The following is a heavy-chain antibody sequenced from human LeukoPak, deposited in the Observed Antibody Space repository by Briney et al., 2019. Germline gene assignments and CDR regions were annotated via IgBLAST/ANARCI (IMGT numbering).Heavy chain of an antibody. CDR3: ARVQSAYCRSSSCYGGYFDY. J-gene: IGHJ4*02. CDR1: GYTFTSYA. D-gene: IGHD2-2*01. CDR2: INAGKGNT. V-gene: IGHV1-3*01. Sequence: GASVKVSCKASGYTFTSYAMHWVRQAPGQRPEWMGWINAGKGNTKYSQKFQGRVTITRDTSASTAYMELSSLRPEDTAVYYCARVQSAYCRSSSCYGGYFDYWGQGTLVTVSS.